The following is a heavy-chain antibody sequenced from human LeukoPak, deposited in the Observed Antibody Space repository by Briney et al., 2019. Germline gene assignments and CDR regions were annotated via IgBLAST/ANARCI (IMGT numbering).Heavy chain of an antibody. CDR3: ARDHHDFWSGYPNY. CDR1: GFTLGRYW. CDR2: SNSDGKIT. D-gene: IGHD3-3*01. Sequence: GSLRLSCAASGFTLGRYWMHWFRQAPGTGLVWVARSNSDGKITDYADSVRGRFTTSRDNTKNTVYLQMSSLRAEDTGVYYCARDHHDFWSGYPNYWGQGTLVIVSS. V-gene: IGHV3-74*01. J-gene: IGHJ4*02.